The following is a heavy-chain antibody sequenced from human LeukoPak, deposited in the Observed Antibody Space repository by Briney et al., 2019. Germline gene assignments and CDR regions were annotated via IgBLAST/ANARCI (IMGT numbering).Heavy chain of an antibody. CDR1: GFPFVVYP. Sequence: GGPRRLSWAAPGFPFVVYPIHGFRKAPGKGLEWFSGISWNSGSIGYADSVKGRFTISRDNAKNSLYLQMNSLRAEDTALYYCAKDSCGGSCYVFDYWGQGTLVTVSS. J-gene: IGHJ4*02. V-gene: IGHV3-9*01. CDR3: AKDSCGGSCYVFDY. D-gene: IGHD2-15*01. CDR2: ISWNSGSI.